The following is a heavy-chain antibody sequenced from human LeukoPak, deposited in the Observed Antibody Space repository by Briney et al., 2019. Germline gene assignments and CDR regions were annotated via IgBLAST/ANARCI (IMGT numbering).Heavy chain of an antibody. D-gene: IGHD1-14*01. Sequence: GGSLRLSCAASGLTVITNYMTWVRQAPGKGLEWVSVLYSDGNTKYADSVQGRFTISRDNSKNTLYLEMNSLSPDDTAVYYCARGVEPLAANTLAYWGQGTLVTVSS. CDR1: GLTVITNY. J-gene: IGHJ4*02. CDR3: ARGVEPLAANTLAY. V-gene: IGHV3-53*01. CDR2: LYSDGNT.